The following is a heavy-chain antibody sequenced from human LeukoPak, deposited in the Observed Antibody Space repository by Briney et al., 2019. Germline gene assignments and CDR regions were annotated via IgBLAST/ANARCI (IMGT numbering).Heavy chain of an antibody. CDR2: IYYSGST. V-gene: IGHV4-59*01. CDR3: AGAATYYFDY. Sequence: SETLSLTCTVSGGSISSYYWSWIRQPPGKGLEWIGYIYYSGSTNYNPSLKSRVTISVDTSKNHFSLKLSSVTAADTAVYYCAGAATYYFDYWGQGTLVTVSS. J-gene: IGHJ4*02. CDR1: GGSISSYY. D-gene: IGHD2-15*01.